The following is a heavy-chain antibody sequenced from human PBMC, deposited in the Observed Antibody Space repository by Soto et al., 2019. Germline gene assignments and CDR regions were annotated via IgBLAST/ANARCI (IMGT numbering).Heavy chain of an antibody. CDR1: GFTFSSYA. D-gene: IGHD6-19*01. J-gene: IGHJ5*02. CDR3: AKESSGWSNNGFDP. Sequence: QVQLVESGGGVVQPGRSLRLSCAASGFTFSSYAMHWVRQAPGKGLEWVAVISYDGSNKYYADSVKGRFTISRDNSKNTLYLQMNSLRAEDTAVYYCAKESSGWSNNGFDPWGQGTLVTVSS. V-gene: IGHV3-30-3*01. CDR2: ISYDGSNK.